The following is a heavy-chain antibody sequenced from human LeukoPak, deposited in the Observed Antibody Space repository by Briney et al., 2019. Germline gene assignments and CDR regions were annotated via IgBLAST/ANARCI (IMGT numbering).Heavy chain of an antibody. Sequence: ASVKVSCKASGYTFTGYYMHWVRQAPGQGLEWMGWINPNSGGTNYAQKFQGRVTMTTDTSTSTAYMELRSLRSDDTAVYYCAKIAAAGTVFDYWGQGTLVTVSS. CDR1: GYTFTGYY. V-gene: IGHV1-2*02. J-gene: IGHJ4*02. CDR3: AKIAAAGTVFDY. D-gene: IGHD6-13*01. CDR2: INPNSGGT.